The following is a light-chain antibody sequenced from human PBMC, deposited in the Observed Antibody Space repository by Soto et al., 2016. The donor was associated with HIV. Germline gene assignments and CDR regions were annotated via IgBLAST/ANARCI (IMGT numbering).Light chain of an antibody. V-gene: IGLV3-21*01. CDR2: DNT. CDR1: NIGSKS. CDR3: QSADSSGTHWV. Sequence: SYVLTQPPSVSVAPGKTARITCGGNNIGSKSVHWYQQKPGQAPVVVVYDNTDRPSGIPERFSGSSSGTIVTLTISGVQAEDEADYYCQSADSSGTHWVFGGGTKLTVL. J-gene: IGLJ3*02.